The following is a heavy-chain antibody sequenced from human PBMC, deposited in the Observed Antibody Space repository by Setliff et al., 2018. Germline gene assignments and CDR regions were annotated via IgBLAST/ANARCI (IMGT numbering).Heavy chain of an antibody. Sequence: PGGSLRLSCATSGFTVSSSDMSWVRQAPGKGLEWVGRTRNKANSYTTEYAASVKGRFTISRDVSVNSLYLQMNSLKTEDTAVYFCASIDWGENFYNTDVWGKGTTVTVSS. CDR2: TRNKANSYTT. CDR3: ASIDWGENFYNTDV. J-gene: IGHJ6*04. D-gene: IGHD7-27*01. V-gene: IGHV3-72*01. CDR1: GFTVSSSD.